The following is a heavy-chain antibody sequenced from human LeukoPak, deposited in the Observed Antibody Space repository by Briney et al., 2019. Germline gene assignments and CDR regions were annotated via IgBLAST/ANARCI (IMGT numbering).Heavy chain of an antibody. Sequence: GGSLRLSCAASGFTFSGYWMSWVRQAPGKGLEWVANVKPDGSDKAYVDSVKGRFTISRDNTKNSLYLQMSSLRAEDTAVYYCARAMTWGQGTLVSVSS. CDR2: VKPDGSDK. J-gene: IGHJ5*02. CDR1: GFTFSGYW. CDR3: ARAMT. V-gene: IGHV3-7*01.